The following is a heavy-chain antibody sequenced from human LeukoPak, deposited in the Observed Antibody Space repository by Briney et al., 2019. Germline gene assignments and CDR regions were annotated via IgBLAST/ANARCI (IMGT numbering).Heavy chain of an antibody. CDR2: ISGSGGST. V-gene: IGHV3-23*01. D-gene: IGHD6-13*01. Sequence: GGSLRLSCAASGFTFSSYAMSWVRPAPGKGLEWVSAISGSGGSTYYADSVKGRFTISRDNSKNTLYLQMNSLRAEDTAVYYCAKSYSSSWYYFDYWGQGTLVTVSS. CDR1: GFTFSSYA. CDR3: AKSYSSSWYYFDY. J-gene: IGHJ4*02.